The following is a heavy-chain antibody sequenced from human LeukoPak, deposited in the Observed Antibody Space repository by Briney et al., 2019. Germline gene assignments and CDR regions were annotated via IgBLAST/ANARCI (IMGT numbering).Heavy chain of an antibody. CDR3: AKDGLYYDGSEHVYYFDS. CDR1: GFTFSRSD. Sequence: GGSLRLSCAASGFTFSRSDMTWVRQGPGTGLEFVASIIYSGGATYYADSVKGRFTISRDNSKNTLYLQMNSLRAEDTALYYCAKDGLYYDGSEHVYYFDSWGQGTLVTVSS. CDR2: IIYSGGAT. J-gene: IGHJ4*02. V-gene: IGHV3-23*01. D-gene: IGHD3-22*01.